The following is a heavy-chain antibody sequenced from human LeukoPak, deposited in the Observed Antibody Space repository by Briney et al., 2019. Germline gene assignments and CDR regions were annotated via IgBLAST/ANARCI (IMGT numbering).Heavy chain of an antibody. CDR3: AKDSRRTDSYSGTYPYYFDY. D-gene: IGHD3-10*01. V-gene: IGHV3-74*01. CDR1: GFTFSSYW. J-gene: IGHJ4*02. Sequence: GGSLRLSCAASGFTFSSYWMHWVRQAPGKGLVWVSRINSDGSSTSYADSVKGRFTISRDISKDTLYLLLNSLRVEDTAVYYCAKDSRRTDSYSGTYPYYFDYGGQGTLVSVSS. CDR2: INSDGSST.